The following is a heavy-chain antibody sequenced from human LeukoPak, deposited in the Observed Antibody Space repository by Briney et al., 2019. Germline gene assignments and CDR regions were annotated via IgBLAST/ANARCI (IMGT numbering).Heavy chain of an antibody. CDR1: GFSFSGSA. CDR2: IIVDSGKT. V-gene: IGHV1-58*01. Sequence: SVKVSCKTSGFSFSGSAVQWARQARGQGLEWLGWIIVDSGKTQSLKKLQERITMTRDTSISTAYMELSRLRSDDTAVYYCARGSVITIFGVVIVVGDYWGQGTLVTVSS. J-gene: IGHJ4*02. CDR3: ARGSVITIFGVVIVVGDY. D-gene: IGHD3-3*01.